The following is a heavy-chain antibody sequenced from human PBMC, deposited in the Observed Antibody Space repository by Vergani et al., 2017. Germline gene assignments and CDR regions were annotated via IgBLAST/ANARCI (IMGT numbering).Heavy chain of an antibody. CDR2: ISYDGSNK. J-gene: IGHJ4*02. D-gene: IGHD2-8*01. V-gene: IGHV3-30*03. Sequence: QVQLVESGGGVVQPGRSLRLSCAASGFTFSSYGMHWVRQAPGKGLEWVAVISYDGSNKYYADSVKGRFTISRDNSKNTLYLQMNSLRAEDTAVYYCARVLGYCTNGVCAREDYWGQGTLVTVSS. CDR3: ARVLGYCTNGVCAREDY. CDR1: GFTFSSYG.